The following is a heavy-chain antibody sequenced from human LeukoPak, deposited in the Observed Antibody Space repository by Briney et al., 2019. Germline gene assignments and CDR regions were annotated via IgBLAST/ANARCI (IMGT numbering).Heavy chain of an antibody. CDR2: ISSSSSYI. D-gene: IGHD2-21*02. V-gene: IGHV3-21*01. CDR3: ARAGAYCGGDCQSGGYYYYYMDV. Sequence: GGSLRLSCAASGFTFSSYSMNWVRQAPGKGLEWVSSISSSSSYIYYADSVKGRFTISRDNAKNPLYLQMNSLRAEDTAVYYCARAGAYCGGDCQSGGYYYYYMDVWGKGTTVTVSS. CDR1: GFTFSSYS. J-gene: IGHJ6*03.